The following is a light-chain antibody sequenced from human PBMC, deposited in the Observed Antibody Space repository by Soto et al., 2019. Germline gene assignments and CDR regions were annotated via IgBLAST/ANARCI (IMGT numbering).Light chain of an antibody. CDR2: EVS. Sequence: QSVLTQPASVSGSPGQSITISCTGTSSDVGGYNYVSWYQQHPGKAHKLMIYEVSNRPSGVSNRFSGSKSGNTASLTISGLQAEDEADYYCSSYTISNTLVFGGGTKLTVL. CDR1: SSDVGGYNY. V-gene: IGLV2-14*01. CDR3: SSYTISNTLV. J-gene: IGLJ2*01.